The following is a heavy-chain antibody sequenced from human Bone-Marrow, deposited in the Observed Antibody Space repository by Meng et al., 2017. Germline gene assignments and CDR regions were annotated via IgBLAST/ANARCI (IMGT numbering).Heavy chain of an antibody. V-gene: IGHV3-30*07. CDR1: GFSFSSYA. CDR3: AREGYGDSYYYYGMDV. CDR2: ISYDGSNK. J-gene: IGHJ6*02. Sequence: GESLKISCAASGFSFSSYAMHWVRQAPGKGLEWVSVISYDGSNKYYADSVKGRFTISRDNSKNTLYLQMNSLRVEDTAVYYCAREGYGDSYYYYGMDVWGQGTTVTVSS. D-gene: IGHD4-17*01.